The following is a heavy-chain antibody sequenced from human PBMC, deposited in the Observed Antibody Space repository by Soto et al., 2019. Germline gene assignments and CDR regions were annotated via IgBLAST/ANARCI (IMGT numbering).Heavy chain of an antibody. CDR1: GYTFTNDY. CDR3: ARRLVGAQRYFQPDY. CDR2: IIPGAGTT. J-gene: IGHJ4*02. V-gene: IGHV1-46*01. D-gene: IGHD3-10*01. Sequence: VAPVKASCKATGYTFTNDYIHWVRQTPGQGLEWMGIIIPGAGTTIFARKFQSSVTITRDTSTITVYIELSSLGPEDTAVYYSARRLVGAQRYFQPDYRGPGALVTVSS.